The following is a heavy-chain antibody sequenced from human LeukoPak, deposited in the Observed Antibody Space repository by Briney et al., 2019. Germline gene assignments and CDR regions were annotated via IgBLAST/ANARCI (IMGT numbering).Heavy chain of an antibody. CDR3: ARAPGYSSA. D-gene: IGHD6-25*01. Sequence: GGSLRLSCVASGFTLSDYYMSWMRQAPGKGLEWVSYISSSDYTNYADSVRGRFTISRDNAKNSLYLQMNSLRAEDTAFYYCARAPGYSSAWGQGTLVTVSS. V-gene: IGHV3-11*06. CDR2: ISSSDYT. CDR1: GFTLSDYY. J-gene: IGHJ5*02.